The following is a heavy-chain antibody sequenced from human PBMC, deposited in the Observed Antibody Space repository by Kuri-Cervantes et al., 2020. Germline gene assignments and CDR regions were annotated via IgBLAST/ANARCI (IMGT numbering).Heavy chain of an antibody. D-gene: IGHD2-8*01. CDR2: IIPMFGTG. V-gene: IGHV1-69*05. CDR3: ATETAHTYD. CDR1: GGTFRNYA. Sequence: SVKVSCKASGGTFRNYAVSWVRQAPGQGLEWMGGIIPMFGTGNHAQKFQGRVTITTDESTSTAYMELSSLRSEDTAVYYCATETAHTYDWGQGTLVTVSS. J-gene: IGHJ4*02.